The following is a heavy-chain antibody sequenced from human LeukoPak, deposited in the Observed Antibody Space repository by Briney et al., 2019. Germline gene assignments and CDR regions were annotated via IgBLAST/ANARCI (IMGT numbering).Heavy chain of an antibody. Sequence: PSETLSLTCTVSGGSISSYYWSWIRQPPGKGLEWIGYIYYSGSTNYNPSLKSRVTISVDTSKNQFSLKLSSVTAADTAVYYCARDGTVNPYDWFDPWGQGTLVTVSS. J-gene: IGHJ5*02. CDR1: GGSISSYY. D-gene: IGHD3-10*01. CDR2: IYYSGST. V-gene: IGHV4-59*01. CDR3: ARDGTVNPYDWFDP.